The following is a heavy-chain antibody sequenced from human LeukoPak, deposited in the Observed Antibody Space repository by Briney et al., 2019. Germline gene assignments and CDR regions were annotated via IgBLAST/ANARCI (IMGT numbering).Heavy chain of an antibody. V-gene: IGHV1-69*05. Sequence: SVKVSCKASGGTFSSYAISWVRQAPGQGLEWMGGIIPIFGTANYAQKFQGRVTMTRDTSISTAYMELSRLRSDDTAVYYCATLITGTMYYFDYWGQGTLVTVSS. CDR2: IIPIFGTA. J-gene: IGHJ4*02. CDR1: GGTFSSYA. D-gene: IGHD1-20*01. CDR3: ATLITGTMYYFDY.